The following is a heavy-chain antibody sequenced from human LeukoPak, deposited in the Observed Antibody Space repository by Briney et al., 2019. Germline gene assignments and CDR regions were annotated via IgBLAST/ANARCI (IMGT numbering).Heavy chain of an antibody. CDR2: ISSTSKYI. J-gene: IGHJ5*02. V-gene: IGHV3-21*04. Sequence: GGSLRLSCVASGFAFSDDSMNWVRQPPGKGLEWVSSISSTSKYIYYADSVKGRFTISRDNSENTLFLQMDILRAEDTGLYYCARLGYCTSTICEDNWFDPWGQGTLVTVSS. CDR1: GFAFSDDS. D-gene: IGHD2-2*01. CDR3: ARLGYCTSTICEDNWFDP.